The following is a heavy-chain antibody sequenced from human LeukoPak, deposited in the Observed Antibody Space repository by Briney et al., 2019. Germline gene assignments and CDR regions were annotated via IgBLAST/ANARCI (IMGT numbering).Heavy chain of an antibody. CDR1: GFTFSSYA. D-gene: IGHD3-10*01. J-gene: IGHJ4*02. CDR2: ISGSGGST. CDR3: AKDQGWFGELRKYYFDY. V-gene: IGHV3-23*01. Sequence: GGSLRLSCAASGFTFSSYAMSWVRQAPGKGLEWVSAISGSGGSTYYADSVRGRFTISRDNSKNTLYLQMNSLRAEDTAVYYYAKDQGWFGELRKYYFDYWGQGTLVTVSS.